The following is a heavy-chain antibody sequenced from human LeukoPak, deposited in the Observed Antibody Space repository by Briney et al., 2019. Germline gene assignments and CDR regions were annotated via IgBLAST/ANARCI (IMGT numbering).Heavy chain of an antibody. V-gene: IGHV1-2*02. CDR3: ARDPSNSGYDYLYYFDY. Sequence: ASVKVSCKASGYTFTGYYMHWARQAPGQGLEWMGWINPDNGGTNYAQKFQGRVTMTRDMSISTAYMELSRLRSDDTAAYYCARDPSNSGYDYLYYFDYWGQGTLVTVSS. J-gene: IGHJ4*02. CDR1: GYTFTGYY. D-gene: IGHD5-12*01. CDR2: INPDNGGT.